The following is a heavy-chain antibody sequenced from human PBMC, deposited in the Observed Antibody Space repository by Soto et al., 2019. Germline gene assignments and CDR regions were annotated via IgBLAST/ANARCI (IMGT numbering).Heavy chain of an antibody. D-gene: IGHD1-7*01. CDR2: IWFDGSLK. J-gene: IGHJ6*01. CDR1: GFILKNYG. V-gene: IGHV3-33*01. Sequence: QVQLVESGGGVVQPGRSLRLSCVASGFILKNYGIHWVRQAPGKGLEWVAIIWFDGSLKFYADSVKGRFTISRDNSKNPLHLQMNSLRAEDTAVYHCAREDGGNYKHSYYGMEVWGQGTTVTVSS. CDR3: AREDGGNYKHSYYGMEV.